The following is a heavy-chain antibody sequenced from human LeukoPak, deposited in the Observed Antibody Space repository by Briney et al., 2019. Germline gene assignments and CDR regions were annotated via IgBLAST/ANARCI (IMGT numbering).Heavy chain of an antibody. V-gene: IGHV3-30-3*01. J-gene: IGHJ5*02. CDR3: AIVVAARQGTIDP. Sequence: GGSLRLSCAASGFTFTAYLIHWVRQAPGKGLEWVAVMSSDGNAMFYADSVKGRFTISRDNSKNTLYLQMNSLRAEDTAVYYCAIVVAARQGTIDPWGQGTLVTISS. CDR1: GFTFTAYL. D-gene: IGHD6-6*01. CDR2: MSSDGNAM.